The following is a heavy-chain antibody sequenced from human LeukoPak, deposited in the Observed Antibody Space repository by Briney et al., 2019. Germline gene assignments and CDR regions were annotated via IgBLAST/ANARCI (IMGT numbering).Heavy chain of an antibody. J-gene: IGHJ5*02. Sequence: PSETLSLTCTVSGGSISSYYWSWIRQPPGKGLEWIGYIYYSGSTNYNPSLKSRVTISVDTSKNQFSLKLSSVTAADTAVYYCAREFLEWLSWFDPWGQGTLVTVSS. D-gene: IGHD3-3*01. V-gene: IGHV4-59*12. CDR2: IYYSGST. CDR1: GGSISSYY. CDR3: AREFLEWLSWFDP.